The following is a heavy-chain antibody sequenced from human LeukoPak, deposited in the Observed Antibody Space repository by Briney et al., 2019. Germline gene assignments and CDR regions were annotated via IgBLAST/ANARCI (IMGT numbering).Heavy chain of an antibody. D-gene: IGHD2-2*01. Sequence: SVKVSCKASGGTFSSYAISWVRQAPGQGLEWMGRIIPILGIANYAQKFQGRVTITADESTSTAYMELSSLRSEDTAVYYCARVPGIHCSSTSCYDYYMDVWGKGTTVTVSS. CDR1: GGTFSSYA. J-gene: IGHJ6*03. CDR2: IIPILGIA. V-gene: IGHV1-69*04. CDR3: ARVPGIHCSSTSCYDYYMDV.